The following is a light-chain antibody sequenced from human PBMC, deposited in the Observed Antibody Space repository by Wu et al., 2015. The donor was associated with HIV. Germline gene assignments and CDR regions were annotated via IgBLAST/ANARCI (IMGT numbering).Light chain of an antibody. Sequence: DGHLTQSPSYLSASVGDKVTITCQTSLSINAYLAWYQHKPGNAPKVLVSGASTLESGVSSRFSGSGSGIHFTLTIDNVQPEDAAVYYCQRYNSGPRTFGPGTRVDI. V-gene: IGKV1-27*01. CDR1: LSINAY. CDR3: QRYNSGPRT. CDR2: GAS. J-gene: IGKJ1*01.